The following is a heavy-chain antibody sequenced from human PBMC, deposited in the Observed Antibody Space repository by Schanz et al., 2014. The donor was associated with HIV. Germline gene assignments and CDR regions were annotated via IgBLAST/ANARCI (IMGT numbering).Heavy chain of an antibody. CDR3: AKDRLDGSYYLDY. V-gene: IGHV3-23*01. CDR1: GFTVSSNY. CDR2: ISDTGVRT. Sequence: EVQLLESGGGLVLPGGSLRLSCAASGFTVSSNYMSWVRQAPGKGLEWVSGISDTGVRTNYADSVKGRLTISRDNSENTLYLQMNRLRAEDTAVYYCAKDRLDGSYYLDYWGQGTLVTVSA. D-gene: IGHD1-26*01. J-gene: IGHJ4*02.